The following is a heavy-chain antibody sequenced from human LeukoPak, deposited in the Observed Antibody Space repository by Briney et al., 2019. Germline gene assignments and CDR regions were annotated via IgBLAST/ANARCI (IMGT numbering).Heavy chain of an antibody. J-gene: IGHJ3*02. CDR3: ARNDRGAFDI. CDR2: ISSGGNT. V-gene: IGHV3-53*01. Sequence: GGSLRLSCVASGFTVSRNYMSWVRQAPGKGLEWVSVISSGGNTYYTDSVKGRFTISRDNSKNTLYLQMSSLRVEDTAVYYCARNDRGAFDIWGQGTMVTVSS. D-gene: IGHD3-22*01. CDR1: GFTVSRNY.